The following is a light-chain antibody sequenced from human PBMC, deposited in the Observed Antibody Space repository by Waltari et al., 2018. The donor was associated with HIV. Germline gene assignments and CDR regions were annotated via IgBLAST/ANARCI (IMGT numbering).Light chain of an antibody. Sequence: QSVLTQPPSASGTPGQRVTISCSGSSSNIGSNNVNWYQQLPGTAPKLLRYSNNQRPSGVPDRFSGSKSGTSASLAISGLQSEDEADYYCAAWDDSLNGVVFGGGTKLTVL. CDR1: SSNIGSNN. V-gene: IGLV1-44*01. CDR3: AAWDDSLNGVV. J-gene: IGLJ2*01. CDR2: SNN.